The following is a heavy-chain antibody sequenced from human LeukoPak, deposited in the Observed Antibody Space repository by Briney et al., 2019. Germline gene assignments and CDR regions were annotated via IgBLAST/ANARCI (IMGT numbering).Heavy chain of an antibody. CDR3: ARVNYDSRDFDY. Sequence: SQTLSLTCTVSGGSISSGDYYWSWIRQPPGKGLEWIGYIYYSGSIYYNPSLKSRVTISVDTSKNQFSLKLSSVTAADTAVYYCARVNYDSRDFDYWGQGTLVTVSS. CDR1: GGSISSGDYY. J-gene: IGHJ4*02. V-gene: IGHV4-30-4*01. D-gene: IGHD3-22*01. CDR2: IYYSGSI.